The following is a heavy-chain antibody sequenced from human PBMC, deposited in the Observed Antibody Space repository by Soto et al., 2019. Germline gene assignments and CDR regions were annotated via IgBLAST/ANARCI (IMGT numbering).Heavy chain of an antibody. CDR3: ARAQRLNP. J-gene: IGHJ5*02. D-gene: IGHD1-1*01. CDR2: ISXSSSYI. CDR1: RFTFSSYS. Sequence: XXSLRLSCAASRFTFSSYSMNWVRQAPGKGMERXSSISXSSSYIYYEDXXKGRFNIXXDNAKNSLYMQMNRLRAEDTAVYYCARAQRLNPWGQGTLVTVSS. V-gene: IGHV3-21*01.